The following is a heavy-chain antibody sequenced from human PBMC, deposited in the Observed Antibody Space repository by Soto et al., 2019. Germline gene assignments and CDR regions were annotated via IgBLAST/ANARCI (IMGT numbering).Heavy chain of an antibody. CDR3: ARGQQLAPDYYDYGMDV. J-gene: IGHJ6*02. CDR1: GGTFSSYA. V-gene: IGHV1-69*01. CDR2: IIPIFGTA. D-gene: IGHD6-13*01. Sequence: QVQLVQSGAEVKKPGSSVKVSCKASGGTFSSYAISWVRQAPGQGLEWMGGIIPIFGTANYAQKFQGRVTITADESTSTAYMELSSLRSEDTAVYYGARGQQLAPDYYDYGMDVWGQGTTVTVSS.